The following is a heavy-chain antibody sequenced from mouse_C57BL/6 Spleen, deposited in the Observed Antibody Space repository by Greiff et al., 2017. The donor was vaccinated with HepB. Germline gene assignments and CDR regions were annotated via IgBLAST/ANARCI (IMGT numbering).Heavy chain of an antibody. CDR3: ARSTYYGSSYDYYAMDY. CDR2: IFPGSGST. Sequence: QVQLQQSGPELVKPGASVKISCKASGYTFTDYYINWVKPRPGQGLEWIGWIFPGSGSTYYNEKFKGKATLTVDNSSSTAYMLLSSLTSEDSAVYFCARSTYYGSSYDYYAMDYWGQGTSVTVSS. J-gene: IGHJ4*01. D-gene: IGHD1-1*01. V-gene: IGHV1-75*01. CDR1: GYTFTDYY.